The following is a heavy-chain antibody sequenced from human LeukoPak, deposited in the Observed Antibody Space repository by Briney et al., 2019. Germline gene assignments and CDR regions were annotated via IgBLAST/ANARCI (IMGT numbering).Heavy chain of an antibody. CDR2: ISWNSGSI. J-gene: IGHJ4*02. V-gene: IGHV3-9*01. CDR3: AKDVGIAAAGYFDY. Sequence: GGSLRLSCAASGFTFDDYAMHWARQAPGKGLEWVSGISWNSGSIGYADSVKGRFTISRDNAKNSLYLQMNSLRAEDTALYYCAKDVGIAAAGYFDYWGQGTLVTVSS. CDR1: GFTFDDYA. D-gene: IGHD6-13*01.